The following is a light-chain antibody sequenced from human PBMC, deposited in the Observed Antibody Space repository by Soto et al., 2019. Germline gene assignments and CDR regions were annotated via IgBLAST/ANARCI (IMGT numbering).Light chain of an antibody. J-gene: IGLJ2*01. CDR2: EVT. V-gene: IGLV2-23*02. CDR1: SSDVGSYNL. CDR3: CSYAGITTPVV. Sequence: QSVLTQPASVSGSPGQSIAISCTGASSDVGSYNLVSWYQQHPGKAPQLMIYEVTKRPSGVSNRFSGSKSGNTASLTISGLQPDDEADYYCCSYAGITTPVVFGGGTKVTVL.